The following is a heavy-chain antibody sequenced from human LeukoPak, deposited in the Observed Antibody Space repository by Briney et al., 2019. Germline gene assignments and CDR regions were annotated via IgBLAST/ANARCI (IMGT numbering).Heavy chain of an antibody. J-gene: IGHJ5*02. CDR1: GGTFSSYA. CDR2: IIPNFGTA. V-gene: IGHV1-69*13. CDR3: ARVVPMITFGGVIVRIPWFDP. D-gene: IGHD3-16*02. Sequence: ASVKVSCKASGGTFSSYAISWVRQAPGQGLEWMGGIIPNFGTANYAQKFQGRVTITADESTSTAYMELSSLRSEDTAVYCCARVVPMITFGGVIVRIPWFDPWGQGTLVTVSS.